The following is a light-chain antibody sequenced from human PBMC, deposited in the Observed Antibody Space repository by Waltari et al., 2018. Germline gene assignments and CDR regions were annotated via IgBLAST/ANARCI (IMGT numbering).Light chain of an antibody. V-gene: IGKV3-15*01. CDR1: QRVSSN. J-gene: IGKJ4*01. Sequence: ETVMTQSPATLSVSPGERATLSCRASQRVSSNLAWYQQKPGQAPRLLIYGASTRATGIAARFSGSGSGKEFTLTISSLQSEDFAVYYCQQYNNWPLLTFGGGTKVEIK. CDR3: QQYNNWPLLT. CDR2: GAS.